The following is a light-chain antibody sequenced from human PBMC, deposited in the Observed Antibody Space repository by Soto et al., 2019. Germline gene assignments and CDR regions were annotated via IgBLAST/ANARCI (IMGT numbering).Light chain of an antibody. Sequence: QSALTQPASVSGSPGQSITISCTGTSSDVGGYNYVSWYQQHPGKAPKLMIYDVSNRPSGVSNRFSGSKSGNTASLTISGVQAEDEADYYCSSYTSSSTPVFGTGTKLTVL. CDR3: SSYTSSSTPV. J-gene: IGLJ1*01. CDR2: DVS. CDR1: SSDVGGYNY. V-gene: IGLV2-14*01.